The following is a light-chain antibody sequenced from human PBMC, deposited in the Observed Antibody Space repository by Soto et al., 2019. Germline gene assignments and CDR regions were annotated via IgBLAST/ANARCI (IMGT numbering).Light chain of an antibody. Sequence: DIQMTQSPSSLSASVGDRVTITCRASQGINNYLAWYQQKPGKVPKLLIYGASTLQSGVPSRFGGSGSGTEFTLTISTLQPEDVGTYYCQKVYSAPLTFGGGTKVEIK. CDR3: QKVYSAPLT. CDR1: QGINNY. J-gene: IGKJ4*01. CDR2: GAS. V-gene: IGKV1-27*01.